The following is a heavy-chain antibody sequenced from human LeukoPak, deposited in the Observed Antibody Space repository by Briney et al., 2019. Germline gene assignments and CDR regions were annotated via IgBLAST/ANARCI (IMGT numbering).Heavy chain of an antibody. CDR2: IYPGDSDT. CDR3: ARVTRHDSSSPFYFDY. Sequence: GEALKISWNGSGYSFTSYWIGWVRQMPGKGLEEMGIIYPGDSDTRYSPSFQGQATISADKSISTAYLQWSSLKASDTAMYYCARVTRHDSSSPFYFDYWGQGTLVTVSS. J-gene: IGHJ4*02. CDR1: GYSFTSYW. V-gene: IGHV5-51*01. D-gene: IGHD6-6*01.